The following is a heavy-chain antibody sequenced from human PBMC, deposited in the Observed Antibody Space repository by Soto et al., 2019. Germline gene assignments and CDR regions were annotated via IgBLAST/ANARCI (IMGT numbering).Heavy chain of an antibody. D-gene: IGHD3-22*01. V-gene: IGHV3-30*18. Sequence: QVQLVESGGGVVQPGRSLRLSCAASGFTFSSYGMHWVRQAPGKGLEWVAVISYDGSNKYYADSVKGRFTISRDNSKNKLYLQMNSLRAEDTAVYYCAKDSPDSSGLGWDAFDIWGQGTMVTVSS. CDR1: GFTFSSYG. J-gene: IGHJ3*02. CDR3: AKDSPDSSGLGWDAFDI. CDR2: ISYDGSNK.